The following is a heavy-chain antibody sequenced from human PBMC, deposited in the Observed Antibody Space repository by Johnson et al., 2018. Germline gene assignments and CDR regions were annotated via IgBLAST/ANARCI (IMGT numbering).Heavy chain of an antibody. CDR1: GFRFSSYS. Sequence: VQLVQSGGGLVQPGGSLRLSCAASGFRFSSYSMNWVRQAPGKGLEWVSYISSGSITIYYADSVKGRFTISRDNAKNSGFRQMNSLRAEDTAVYYGARAGTSYAFDIWGQGTMVTVSS. V-gene: IGHV3-48*01. D-gene: IGHD6-6*01. CDR3: ARAGTSYAFDI. CDR2: ISSGSITI. J-gene: IGHJ3*02.